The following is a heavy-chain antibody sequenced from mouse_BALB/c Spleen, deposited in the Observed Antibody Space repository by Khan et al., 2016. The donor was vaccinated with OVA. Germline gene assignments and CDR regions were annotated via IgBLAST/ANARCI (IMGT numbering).Heavy chain of an antibody. J-gene: IGHJ2*01. Sequence: EVELVESGGGLVQPGGSRKLSCAASGFTFSSYGMHWVRQAPEKGLEWVAYISGDSSTIYYADTVKGRFTISRDNPKNTLFLQMTSLMSEDMAMDYAATSYYYGYYFDYWGPGTTLTVSS. CDR2: ISGDSSTI. CDR3: ATSYYYGYYFDY. CDR1: GFTFSSYG. D-gene: IGHD1-1*01. V-gene: IGHV5-17*02.